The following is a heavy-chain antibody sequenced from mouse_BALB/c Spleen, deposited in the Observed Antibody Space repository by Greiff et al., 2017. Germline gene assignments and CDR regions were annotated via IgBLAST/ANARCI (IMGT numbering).Heavy chain of an antibody. Sequence: VQLKQSGPELVKPGASVKMSCKASGYTFTSYVMHWVKQKPGQGLEWIGYINPYNDGTKYNEKFKGKATLTSDKSSSTAYMELSSLTSEDSAVYYCARFPDLWYFDVWGAGTTVTVSS. V-gene: IGHV1-14*01. CDR1: GYTFTSYV. CDR3: ARFPDLWYFDV. CDR2: INPYNDGT. J-gene: IGHJ1*01.